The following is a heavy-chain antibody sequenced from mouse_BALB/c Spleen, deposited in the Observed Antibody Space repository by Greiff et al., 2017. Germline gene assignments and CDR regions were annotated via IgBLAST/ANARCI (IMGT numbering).Heavy chain of an antibody. V-gene: IGHV1-69*02. CDR1: GYTFTSYW. J-gene: IGHJ2*01. CDR2: IDPSDSYT. CDR3: ARSFDY. Sequence: VQLKQPGAELVKPGASVKLSCKASGYTFTSYWMHWVKQRPGQGLEWIGEIDPSDSYTNYNQKFKGKATLTVDKSSSTAYMQLSSLTSEDSAVYYCARSFDYWGQGTTLTVSS.